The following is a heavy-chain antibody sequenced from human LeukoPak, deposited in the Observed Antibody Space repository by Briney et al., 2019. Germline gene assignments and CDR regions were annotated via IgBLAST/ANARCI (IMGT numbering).Heavy chain of an antibody. D-gene: IGHD3-10*01. CDR3: ARDSEDELLWFGAYGMDV. J-gene: IGHJ6*04. Sequence: SETLSLTCAVSGYSISSGYYWGWIRQPPGQGLEWIGSIYHSGSTYYNPSLKSRVTISVDTSKNQLSLKLSSVTAADTAVYYCARDSEDELLWFGAYGMDVWGKGTTVTVSS. CDR1: GYSISSGYY. V-gene: IGHV4-38-2*02. CDR2: IYHSGST.